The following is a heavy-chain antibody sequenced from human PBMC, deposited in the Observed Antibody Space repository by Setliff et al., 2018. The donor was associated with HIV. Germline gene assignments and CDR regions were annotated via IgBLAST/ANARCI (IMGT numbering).Heavy chain of an antibody. CDR1: GGSISSYY. J-gene: IGHJ6*02. Sequence: SETLSLTCTVSGGSISSYYWSWIRQPPGKGLEWIGSIYYSGCINYNPSLESRVTISVDTSKNKYSLKLRSVTTADTAVYYCARDRGRGSGSPTRKYYYYGMDVWGQGTTVTVSS. D-gene: IGHD3-10*01. CDR2: IYYSGCI. V-gene: IGHV4-59*01. CDR3: ARDRGRGSGSPTRKYYYYGMDV.